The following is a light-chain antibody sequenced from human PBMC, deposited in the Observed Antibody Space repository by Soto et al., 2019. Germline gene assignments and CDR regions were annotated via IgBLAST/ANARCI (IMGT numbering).Light chain of an antibody. Sequence: DIQMTQSPSTLSASVGDRVTITCRASQSISSWLAWYQQKPGKAPKLLIDKASSLESGVPSRFSGSGSVTEFTLTISSLQPDDFATYYCQQYNSYPCTFGQGPKLEIK. CDR2: KAS. CDR1: QSISSW. J-gene: IGKJ2*02. CDR3: QQYNSYPCT. V-gene: IGKV1-5*03.